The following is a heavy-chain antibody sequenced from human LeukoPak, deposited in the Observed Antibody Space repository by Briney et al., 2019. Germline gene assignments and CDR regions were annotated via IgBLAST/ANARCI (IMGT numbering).Heavy chain of an antibody. V-gene: IGHV1-2*06. CDR1: GYTFTGYY. Sequence: ASVKVSCKASGYTFTGYYMHWVRQAPGQGLEWMGRISPNSGGTNYAQKFQGRVTMTRDTSISTAYMELSRLRSDDTAVYYCGQYYYDSSGYYDAFGIWGQGTMVTVSS. D-gene: IGHD3-22*01. J-gene: IGHJ3*02. CDR2: ISPNSGGT. CDR3: GQYYYDSSGYYDAFGI.